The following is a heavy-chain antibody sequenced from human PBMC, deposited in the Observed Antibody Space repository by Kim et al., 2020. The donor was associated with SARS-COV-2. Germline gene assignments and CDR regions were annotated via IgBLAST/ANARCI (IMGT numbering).Heavy chain of an antibody. CDR2: IRSKANSYAT. CDR3: TRPGLRYLDWSN. Sequence: GGSLRLSCAASGFTFSGSAMHWVRQASGKGLEWVGRIRSKANSYATAYAATVKGRFTITRDDSKNTAYLQMNSLKTEDTAVYYGTRPGLRYLDWSNWGQGTLVTVSS. D-gene: IGHD3-9*01. CDR1: GFTFSGSA. J-gene: IGHJ4*02. V-gene: IGHV3-73*01.